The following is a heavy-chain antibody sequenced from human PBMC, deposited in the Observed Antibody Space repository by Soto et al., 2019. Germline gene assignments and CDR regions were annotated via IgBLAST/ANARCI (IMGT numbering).Heavy chain of an antibody. V-gene: IGHV1-69*02. J-gene: IGHJ3*02. D-gene: IGHD2-15*01. Sequence: GASVKVSCKASGGTFSSYTISWVRQAPGQGLEWMGRIIPILGIANYAQKFQGRVTITADKSTSTAYMELSSLRSEDTAVYYCARVRYCSGGSCYRTEAFDIWGQGTMVTVSS. CDR2: IIPILGIA. CDR1: GGTFSSYT. CDR3: ARVRYCSGGSCYRTEAFDI.